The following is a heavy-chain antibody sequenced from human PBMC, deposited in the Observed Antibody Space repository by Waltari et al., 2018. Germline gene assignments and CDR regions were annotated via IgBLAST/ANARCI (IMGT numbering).Heavy chain of an antibody. D-gene: IGHD3-22*01. CDR3: AREDGYFDISGYYYAGNAFDI. CDR2: INSDGSST. Sequence: EVQLVQSGGGLVQPGGSLRLSCAASGFTFSSYWMHWVRQAPGKGLVWVSRINSDGSSTSYADSVKGRFTISRDNSKNTLYLQMNSLRAEDTAVYYCAREDGYFDISGYYYAGNAFDIWGQGTMVTVSS. CDR1: GFTFSSYW. V-gene: IGHV3-74*01. J-gene: IGHJ3*02.